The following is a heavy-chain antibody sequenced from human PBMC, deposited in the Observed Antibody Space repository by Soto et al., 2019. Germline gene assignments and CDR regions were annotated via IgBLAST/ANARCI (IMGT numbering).Heavy chain of an antibody. CDR1: GFTFTGSA. CDR2: TVVGSVKT. D-gene: IGHD3-22*01. V-gene: IGHV1-58*02. Sequence: GASVKVSCKASGFTFTGSAMQWVRQARGQRLEWKGWTVVGSVKTNNEQKFQERVTITRDMSTSTAYMELSSLRSEDTAVYYCAVLGPYYDSSGYLDYWGQGALVTVSS. CDR3: AVLGPYYDSSGYLDY. J-gene: IGHJ4*02.